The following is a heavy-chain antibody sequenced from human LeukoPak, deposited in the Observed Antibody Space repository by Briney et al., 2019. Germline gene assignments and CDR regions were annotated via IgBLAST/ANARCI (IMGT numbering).Heavy chain of an antibody. CDR1: GGSISSYY. D-gene: IGHD3-22*01. V-gene: IGHV4-4*07. CDR2: IYTSGST. Sequence: SETLSLTCTVSGGSISSYYWSWIRQPAGKGLEWIGRIYTSGSTNYNPSLKSRVTMSVDTSKNQFSLKLSSVTAADTAVYYCARTGFRYYDSSGYYDKRTNDYWGQGTLVTVSS. J-gene: IGHJ4*02. CDR3: ARTGFRYYDSSGYYDKRTNDY.